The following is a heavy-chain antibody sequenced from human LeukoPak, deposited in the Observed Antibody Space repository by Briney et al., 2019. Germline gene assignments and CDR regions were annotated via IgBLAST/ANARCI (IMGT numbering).Heavy chain of an antibody. D-gene: IGHD2-2*01. CDR2: INQDGSEK. Sequence: SCKASGYTFTGYYMHWVRQAPGKGLEWVASINQDGSEKYYVDSVKGRFTISRDNAKNSLYLQMNSLRAEDTAVYYCGLVHCGQGTLVTVSS. J-gene: IGHJ4*02. CDR1: GYTFTGYY. V-gene: IGHV3-7*01. CDR3: GLVH.